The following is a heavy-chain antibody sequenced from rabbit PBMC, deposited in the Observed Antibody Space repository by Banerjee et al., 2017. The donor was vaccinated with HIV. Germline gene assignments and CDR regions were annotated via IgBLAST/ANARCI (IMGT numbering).Heavy chain of an antibody. CDR2: IYAGSSGST. V-gene: IGHV1S45*01. D-gene: IGHD8-1*01. Sequence: QEQLEESGGDLVKPGTSLTLTCTASGFSFNNGYYMCWVRQAPGKGLEWIACIYAGSSGSTYYASWAKGRFTISKTSSTTVTLQMTSLTAADTATYFCARDYAGYVGYSYGGIDLWGQGTLVTVS. CDR3: ARDYAGYVGYSYGGIDL. J-gene: IGHJ3*01. CDR1: GFSFNNGYY.